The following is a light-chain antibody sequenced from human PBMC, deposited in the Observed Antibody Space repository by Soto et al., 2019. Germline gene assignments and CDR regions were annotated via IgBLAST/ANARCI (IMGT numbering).Light chain of an antibody. V-gene: IGKV1-5*01. CDR2: DVS. CDR1: HTINNQ. CDR3: QRYHGWPIT. J-gene: IGKJ5*01. Sequence: DIQMTQSPSTLSASVGDRVTIPCRASHTINNQLAWYQQKPGKAPKLLIYDVSTLESGVPSRFSGSGSGTEFTLTISSLQPGDFATYYCQRYHGWPITFGQGTRLEI.